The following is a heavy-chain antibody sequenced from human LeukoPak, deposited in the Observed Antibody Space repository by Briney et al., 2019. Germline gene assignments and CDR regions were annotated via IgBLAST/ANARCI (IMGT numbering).Heavy chain of an antibody. D-gene: IGHD6-13*01. J-gene: IGHJ4*02. CDR1: GFIFSPYD. Sequence: GGSLRLSCSASGFIFSPYDMHWVRQAPGKGLEYVSSISSEGKTTYYADSVKGRFTISRDNSKNTLYLQMSSLRPEDTAVYYCVKDRWVDHWGQGTLVTVSS. V-gene: IGHV3-64D*06. CDR3: VKDRWVDH. CDR2: ISSEGKTT.